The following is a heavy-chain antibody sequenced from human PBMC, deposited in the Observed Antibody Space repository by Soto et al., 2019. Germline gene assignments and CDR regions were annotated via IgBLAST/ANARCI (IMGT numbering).Heavy chain of an antibody. CDR2: IYYSGST. D-gene: IGHD3-9*01. CDR3: ARETTYYDILTGYYKHHHFDY. Sequence: PSETLSLTCTVSGGSISSYYWSWIRQPPGKGLEWIGYIYYSGSTNYNPSLKSRVTISVDTSKNQFSLKLSSVTAADTAVYYCARETTYYDILTGYYKHHHFDYWGQGTLVTVSS. CDR1: GGSISSYY. V-gene: IGHV4-59*01. J-gene: IGHJ4*02.